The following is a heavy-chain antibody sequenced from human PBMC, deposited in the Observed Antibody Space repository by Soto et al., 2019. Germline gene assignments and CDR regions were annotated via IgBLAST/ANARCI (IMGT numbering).Heavy chain of an antibody. CDR2: TYYRSKWYN. CDR1: GDSVSSNSAA. V-gene: IGHV6-1*01. CDR3: ARGNHQTPPSTTLRFLEWLSRALDP. J-gene: IGHJ5*02. Sequence: SQTLSLTCAISGDSVSSNSAAWNWIRQSPSRGLEWLGRTYYRSKWYNDYAVSVKSRITINPDTSKNQFSLQLNSVTPEDTAVYYCARGNHQTPPSTTLRFLEWLSRALDPWGQGTLVTVSS. D-gene: IGHD3-3*01.